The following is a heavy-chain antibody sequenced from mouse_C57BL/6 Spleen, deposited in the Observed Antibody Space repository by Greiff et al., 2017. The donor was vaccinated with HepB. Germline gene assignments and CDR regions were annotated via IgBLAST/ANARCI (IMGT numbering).Heavy chain of an antibody. V-gene: IGHV7-3*01. Sequence: EVQLVESGGGLVQPGGSLSLSCAASGFTFTDYYMSWVRQPPGKALEWLGFIRNKANGYTTEYSASVKGRFTISRDNSQSILYLQMNSLRAEDSATYYCARSRPYYYGSSYDYAMDYWGQGTSVTVSS. D-gene: IGHD1-1*01. CDR2: IRNKANGYTT. CDR1: GFTFTDYY. CDR3: ARSRPYYYGSSYDYAMDY. J-gene: IGHJ4*01.